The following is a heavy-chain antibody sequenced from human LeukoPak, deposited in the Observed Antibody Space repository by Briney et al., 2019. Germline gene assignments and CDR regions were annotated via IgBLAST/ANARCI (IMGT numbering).Heavy chain of an antibody. CDR3: AREAKNYYGMDV. J-gene: IGHJ6*02. Sequence: GGSLRLSCAASGFTFSSHTMHWVRQAPGKGLEYVSAISSNGSSTYYANSVKGRFTISRDNSKNTLYLQMGSLRAEDMAVYYCAREAKNYYGMDVWGQGTTVTVSS. CDR1: GFTFSSHT. V-gene: IGHV3-64*01. CDR2: ISSNGSST.